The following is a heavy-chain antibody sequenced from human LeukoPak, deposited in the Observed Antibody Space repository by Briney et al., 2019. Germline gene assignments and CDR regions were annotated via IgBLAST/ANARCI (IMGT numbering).Heavy chain of an antibody. J-gene: IGHJ4*02. CDR2: ISGGGTST. CDR1: GFTFSRYA. CDR3: AYRWGSYRSPFGR. V-gene: IGHV3-23*01. D-gene: IGHD3-16*02. Sequence: GGSLRLSCAASGFTFSRYAMNWVRQAPGKGLGWVSRISGGGTSTHYADSVKGRFTLSRDDSKNTLYLQMSSLRAEDTALYYCAYRWGSYRSPFGRWGQGTLVPVTS.